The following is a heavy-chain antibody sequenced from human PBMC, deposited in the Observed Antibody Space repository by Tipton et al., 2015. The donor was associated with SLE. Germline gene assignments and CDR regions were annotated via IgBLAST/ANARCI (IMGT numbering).Heavy chain of an antibody. CDR1: GGSISSGGYY. V-gene: IGHV4-31*03. Sequence: TLSLTCTVSGGSISSGGYYWTWIRQHPGRGLEWIGYIYYSGSTYYNPSLKSRLTISIDTSKNQFSLKLSSVTAADTAVYYCARGKEHQLVPVVGGFDLWGRGTLVTVSS. CDR2: IYYSGST. CDR3: ARGKEHQLVPVVGGFDL. D-gene: IGHD6-13*01. J-gene: IGHJ2*01.